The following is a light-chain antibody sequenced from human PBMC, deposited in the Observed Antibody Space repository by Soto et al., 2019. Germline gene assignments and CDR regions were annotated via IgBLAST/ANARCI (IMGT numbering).Light chain of an antibody. V-gene: IGLV4-69*01. J-gene: IGLJ3*02. CDR1: SGHSTYA. Sequence: QLVLTQSPSASASLGTSVKLTCTLSSGHSTYAIAWHQQQPEKGPRFLMKLNGDGTHSKGDGIPDRFSGSSSGAERYLMISSLQSEDEGDYYCQTWVTGLWVFGGGTKLTVL. CDR3: QTWVTGLWV. CDR2: LNGDGTH.